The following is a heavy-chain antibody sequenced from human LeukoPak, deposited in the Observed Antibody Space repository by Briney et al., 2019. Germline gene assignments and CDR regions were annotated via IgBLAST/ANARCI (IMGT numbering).Heavy chain of an antibody. V-gene: IGHV1-3*01. Sequence: ASVKVSCKASGYTFTTYSIHWVRQAPGQRLEWMGRINGGNDNTRYSQKFQGRVTITRDTSASTAYMELSSLRSEDTAVYYCARGIVVVPTANWFDPWGQGTLVTVSS. J-gene: IGHJ5*02. CDR2: INGGNDNT. D-gene: IGHD2-2*01. CDR1: GYTFTTYS. CDR3: ARGIVVVPTANWFDP.